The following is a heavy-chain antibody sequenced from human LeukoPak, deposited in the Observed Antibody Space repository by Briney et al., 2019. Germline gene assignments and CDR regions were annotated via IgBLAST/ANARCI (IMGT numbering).Heavy chain of an antibody. Sequence: ASVTVSCKVSGYTLTELSMHWVRQAPGKGLEWMGGFDPEDGEIIYPQKFQGRVTMTEDTSTDTAHMELSSLRSEDTAVYYCATVVLPPDWFDPWGQGTLVTVSS. CDR3: ATVVLPPDWFDP. V-gene: IGHV1-24*01. CDR2: FDPEDGEI. J-gene: IGHJ5*02. CDR1: GYTLTELS.